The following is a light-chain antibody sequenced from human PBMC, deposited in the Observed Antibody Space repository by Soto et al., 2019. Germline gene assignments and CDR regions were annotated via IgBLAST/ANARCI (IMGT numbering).Light chain of an antibody. CDR1: SSDVGGYNY. J-gene: IGLJ2*01. CDR2: EVS. CDR3: SSYAGSNNVL. Sequence: QSALTQPPSASGSAGQSVTISCTGTSSDVGGYNYVSWYQQHPGKAPKLMIYEVSKRPSGVPDRFSGSKSGNTASLTVSGLQAEDEADYYCSSYAGSNNVLFGGGTKVTVL. V-gene: IGLV2-8*01.